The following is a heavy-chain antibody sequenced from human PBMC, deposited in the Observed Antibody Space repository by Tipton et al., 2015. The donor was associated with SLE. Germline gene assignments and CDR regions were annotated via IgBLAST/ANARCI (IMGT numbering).Heavy chain of an antibody. CDR1: GGSFSGYY. Sequence: TLSLTCAVYGGSFSGYYWSWIRQHPGKGLEWIGEINHSGSTNYNPSLKSRVTISVDTSKNQFSLKLNSVTAADTAVYYCSRLGYSSASIDYWGQGTLVTVSS. D-gene: IGHD6-19*01. J-gene: IGHJ4*02. CDR2: INHSGST. CDR3: SRLGYSSASIDY. V-gene: IGHV4-34*01.